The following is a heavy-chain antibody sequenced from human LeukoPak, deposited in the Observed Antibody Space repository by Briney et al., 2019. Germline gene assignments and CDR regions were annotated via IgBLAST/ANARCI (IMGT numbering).Heavy chain of an antibody. CDR2: IYYSRNT. CDR3: ARRAYGTGFDF. J-gene: IGHJ4*02. V-gene: IGHV4-39*01. CDR1: VGSIPRSPYW. Sequence: PSETLSLICEVSVGSIPRSPYWWSWIRQPPEKGLEWVGTIYYSRNTFYHPALASRVTISADTSKNQVSLRLTSVTAADTAVYYCARRAYGTGFDFWGQGTVVTVSS. D-gene: IGHD1-1*01.